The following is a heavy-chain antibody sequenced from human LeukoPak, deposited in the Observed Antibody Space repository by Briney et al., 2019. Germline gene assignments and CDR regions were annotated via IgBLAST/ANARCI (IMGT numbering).Heavy chain of an antibody. V-gene: IGHV4-59*08. Sequence: PSETLSLTCTVSGGSISGYFWSWIRHPPGKGLEWIGYLHYSGSTNYNPSLKSRVTISVDTSKNQFSLKLSSVTAAETAVYYCARQSPYSNDWYFDFWGQGTLVTVSS. CDR2: LHYSGST. J-gene: IGHJ4*02. CDR1: GGSISGYF. CDR3: ARQSPYSNDWYFDF. D-gene: IGHD6-19*01.